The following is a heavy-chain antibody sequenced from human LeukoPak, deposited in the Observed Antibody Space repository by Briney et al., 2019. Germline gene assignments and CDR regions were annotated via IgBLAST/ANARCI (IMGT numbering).Heavy chain of an antibody. D-gene: IGHD6-13*01. J-gene: IGHJ4*02. V-gene: IGHV3-33*01. Sequence: GGSLRLSCAASGFTFSSYGMHWVRQAPGKGLEWVAVIWYDGSNKYYADSVKGRFTISRDNAKNSLYLQMNSLRAEDTAVYYCARDGSSWISFDYWGQGTLLTVSS. CDR2: IWYDGSNK. CDR3: ARDGSSWISFDY. CDR1: GFTFSSYG.